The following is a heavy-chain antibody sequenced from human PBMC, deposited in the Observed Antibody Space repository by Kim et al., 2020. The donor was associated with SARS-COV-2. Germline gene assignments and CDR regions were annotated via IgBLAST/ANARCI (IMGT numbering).Heavy chain of an antibody. Sequence: GGSLRLSCAASGFTFSSYGMHWVCQAPGKGLKWVACIWDDGSNKYYADSVKGRFTISRDNSKNTLYLQMNSLRAEDTAGYYCARGRASPSNWGDAFAIWGPGTLVTVSS. CDR3: ARGRASPSNWGDAFAI. CDR1: GFTFSSYG. V-gene: IGHV3-33*08. CDR2: IWDDGSNK. D-gene: IGHD7-27*01. J-gene: IGHJ3*02.